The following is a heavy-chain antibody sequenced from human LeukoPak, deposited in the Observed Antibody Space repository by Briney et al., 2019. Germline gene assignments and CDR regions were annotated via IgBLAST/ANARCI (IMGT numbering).Heavy chain of an antibody. CDR1: GFTFDDYA. J-gene: IGHJ4*02. CDR3: AKDLYSSGYYRSASFDY. Sequence: PGRSLRLSCAASGFTFDDYAMHWVRQAPGKGLEWVSGICWNSGSIDYADSVKGRFTISRDNAKSSLYLQMNSLRAEDTALYYCAKDLYSSGYYRSASFDYWGQGTLVTVSS. D-gene: IGHD6-19*01. V-gene: IGHV3-9*01. CDR2: ICWNSGSI.